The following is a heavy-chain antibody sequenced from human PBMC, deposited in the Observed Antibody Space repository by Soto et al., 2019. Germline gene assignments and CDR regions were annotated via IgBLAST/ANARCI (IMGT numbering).Heavy chain of an antibody. CDR2: IYSGGST. CDR1: GFTVSSNY. Sequence: GGSLRLSCAASGFTVSSNYMSWVRQAPGKGLEWVSVIYSGGSTYYAESVKGRFTISRDKSRNTLYLQMNSLRAEDTAVYYCARDIPHELDYGDYYYGMDVWGQGTTVTVSS. CDR3: ARDIPHELDYGDYYYGMDV. J-gene: IGHJ6*02. D-gene: IGHD4-17*01. V-gene: IGHV3-53*01.